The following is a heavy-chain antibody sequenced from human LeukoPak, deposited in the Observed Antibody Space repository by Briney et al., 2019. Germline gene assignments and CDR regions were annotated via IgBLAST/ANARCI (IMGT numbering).Heavy chain of an antibody. D-gene: IGHD2-21*02. CDR1: GYTFTSYG. CDR3: ARAPIVVVTRYYYYMDV. CDR2: ISAYNGNT. Sequence: ASVKVSCKASGYTFTSYGISWVRQAPGQGLEWMGWISAYNGNTNYAQKLQGRVTMTTDTSTSTAYMELRSLRSDDTAVYYCARAPIVVVTRYYYYMDVWGKGTTVTVSS. J-gene: IGHJ6*03. V-gene: IGHV1-18*01.